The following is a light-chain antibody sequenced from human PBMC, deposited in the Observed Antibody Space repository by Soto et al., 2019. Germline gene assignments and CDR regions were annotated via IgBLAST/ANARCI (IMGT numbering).Light chain of an antibody. CDR3: CSYAGRSSSHVV. CDR1: SSDVGSYNI. J-gene: IGLJ2*01. Sequence: QSVLTQPASVSGSPGQSITISCTGTSSDVGSYNIVSWYQQHPGKAPKLMLDEVSKRPSGVSNRFSGSKSGNTASLTISGRNAEDEADYYCCSYAGRSSSHVVFGGGTKHTVL. V-gene: IGLV2-23*02. CDR2: EVS.